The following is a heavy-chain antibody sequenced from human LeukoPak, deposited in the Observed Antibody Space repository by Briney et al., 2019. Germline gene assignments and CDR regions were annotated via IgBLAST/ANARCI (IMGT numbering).Heavy chain of an antibody. V-gene: IGHV4-38-2*02. J-gene: IGHJ4*02. D-gene: IGHD1-26*01. CDR1: GYSITSGYY. CDR3: ARGPFVGATYYFDS. CDR2: IYHSGST. Sequence: PSETLSLTCTVSGYSITSGYYWAWIRQPPGKGLEWIGSIYHSGSTYYNPSLKSRVTISVDTSKNQFSLKLSSVTAADTAVYYCARGPFVGATYYFDSWGQGTLVTVYS.